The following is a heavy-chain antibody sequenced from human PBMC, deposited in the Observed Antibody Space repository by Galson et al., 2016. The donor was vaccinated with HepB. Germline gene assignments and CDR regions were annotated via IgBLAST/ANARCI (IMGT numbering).Heavy chain of an antibody. J-gene: IGHJ4*02. V-gene: IGHV3-23*01. D-gene: IGHD6-19*01. CDR3: AKDQKRRLLSPITVAGTDY. Sequence: SLRLSCAVSGFTFSSFAMSWVRQAPGKGLHWVSTISSTGDSTYYADSVKGRFTISRDNSKNTLYLQMNSLRAEDTAVYYCAKDQKRRLLSPITVAGTDYWGQGTLVTVSS. CDR1: GFTFSSFA. CDR2: ISSTGDST.